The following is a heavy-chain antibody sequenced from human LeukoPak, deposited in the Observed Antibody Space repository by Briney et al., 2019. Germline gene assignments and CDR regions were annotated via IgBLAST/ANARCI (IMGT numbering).Heavy chain of an antibody. Sequence: PGGSLRLSCAASGFTVSSNYMSWVRQAPGKGLEWVSVIYSGGSTYYADSVKGRFTISRDNSKNTLYLQMNSLRAEDTAVYYCARDVRGGYSSSSGGYYYYYYGMDVWGQGTTATVSS. CDR2: IYSGGST. CDR1: GFTVSSNY. CDR3: ARDVRGGYSSSSGGYYYYYYGMDV. V-gene: IGHV3-66*02. J-gene: IGHJ6*02. D-gene: IGHD6-6*01.